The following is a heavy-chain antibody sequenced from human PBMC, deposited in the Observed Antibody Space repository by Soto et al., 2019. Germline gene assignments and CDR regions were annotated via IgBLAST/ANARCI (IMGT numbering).Heavy chain of an antibody. CDR3: ARDCISTSCTYYYGMDV. V-gene: IGHV4-30-4*01. D-gene: IGHD2-2*01. J-gene: IGHJ6*02. CDR1: GGSISSGDYY. CDR2: IYYSGST. Sequence: PSETLSLTCTVSGGSISSGDYYWSWIRQPPGKGLEWIGYIYYSGSTYYNPSLKSRVTISVDTSKNQLSLKLSSVTAADTAVYYCARDCISTSCTYYYGMDVWGQGTTVTVSS.